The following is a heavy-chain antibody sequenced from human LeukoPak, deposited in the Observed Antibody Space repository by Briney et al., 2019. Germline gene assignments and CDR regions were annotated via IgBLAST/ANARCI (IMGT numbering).Heavy chain of an antibody. J-gene: IGHJ4*02. CDR2: IPGGGGST. CDR3: TKASTYSSGWYSDS. D-gene: IGHD6-19*01. CDR1: GFTFSNYA. Sequence: GGSLGLSCAASGFTFSNYAMSWFRQGPGKGLAWVSTIPGGGGSTQYADSVKGRFTISRDNSENTLYLQMTSLRAEDTALYYCTKASTYSSGWYSDSWGQGTLVTVSS. V-gene: IGHV3-23*01.